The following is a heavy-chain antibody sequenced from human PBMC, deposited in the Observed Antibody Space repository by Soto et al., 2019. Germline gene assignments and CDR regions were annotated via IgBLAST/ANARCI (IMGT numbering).Heavy chain of an antibody. CDR3: ARGGSPYCGGDCYVWGQGTLVTVSSGMDV. Sequence: GASVKVSCKASGYTFTSYDINWVRQATGQGLEWMGWMNPNSGNTGYAQKFRGRVTMTRNTSISTAYMELSSLRSEDTAVYYCARGGSPYCGGDCYVWGQGTLVTVSSGMDVWGQGTTVTVSS. V-gene: IGHV1-8*01. CDR2: MNPNSGNT. J-gene: IGHJ6*02. D-gene: IGHD2-21*02. CDR1: GYTFTSYD.